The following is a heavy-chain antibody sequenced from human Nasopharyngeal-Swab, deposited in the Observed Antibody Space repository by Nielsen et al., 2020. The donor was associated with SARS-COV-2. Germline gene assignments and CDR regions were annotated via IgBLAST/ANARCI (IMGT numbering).Heavy chain of an antibody. CDR3: AREQITGSLYNWFDP. CDR2: ISSSSSYI. D-gene: IGHD1-20*01. J-gene: IGHJ5*02. Sequence: GGSLRLSCAASGFTFSSYSMNWVRQAPGKGLEWVSSISSSSSYIYYADSVKGRFTISRDHAKHSLYLQMNSLRAEDTAVYYCAREQITGSLYNWFDPWGQGTLVTVSS. V-gene: IGHV3-21*01. CDR1: GFTFSSYS.